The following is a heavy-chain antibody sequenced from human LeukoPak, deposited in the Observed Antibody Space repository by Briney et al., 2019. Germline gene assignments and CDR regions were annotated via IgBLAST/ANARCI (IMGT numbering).Heavy chain of an antibody. CDR2: ISWNSDNI. D-gene: IGHD5-12*01. J-gene: IGHJ4*02. CDR1: GFTFDDYA. Sequence: GGSLRLSCAASGFTFDDYAMHWVRQVPGKGLEWVSGISWNSDNIGYADSAKGRFTTSRDNAKNSLYLQMNSLRAEDTALYYCAINGGGDSGYGNFDYWGQGTLVTVSS. V-gene: IGHV3-9*01. CDR3: AINGGGDSGYGNFDY.